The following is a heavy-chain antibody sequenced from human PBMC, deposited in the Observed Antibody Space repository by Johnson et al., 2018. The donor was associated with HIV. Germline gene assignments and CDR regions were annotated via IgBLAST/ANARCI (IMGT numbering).Heavy chain of an antibody. J-gene: IGHJ3*02. CDR1: GFTFSSYA. Sequence: VQLVESGGGLVQPGGSLRLSCAASGFTFSSYAMSWVRQAPGKGLEWVSAISGSGGSTYYADSVKGRFTLSRDNSTNTLYLQMNSLRAEDTAVYYCAKDRATVVPLRRDAFDIWGQGTMVTVSS. CDR3: AKDRATVVPLRRDAFDI. D-gene: IGHD4-23*01. V-gene: IGHV3-23*04. CDR2: ISGSGGST.